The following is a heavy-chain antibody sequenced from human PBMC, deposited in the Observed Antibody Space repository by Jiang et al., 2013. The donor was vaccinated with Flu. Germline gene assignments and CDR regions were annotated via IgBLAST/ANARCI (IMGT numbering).Heavy chain of an antibody. CDR3: AAAAVVITPGAFHF. CDR1: GSSINSTTYY. Sequence: GSGLVKPSETLSLTCSVSGSSINSTTYYWGWIRQPPGKGLEWIGSIYYSGSPHYNPSLKSRVTVSVDTSKNQFSLKLSSVTAADTAVYYCAAAAVVITPGAFHFWGHETMVTVSS. J-gene: IGHJ3*01. CDR2: IYYSGSP. D-gene: IGHD2/OR15-2a*01. V-gene: IGHV4-39*01.